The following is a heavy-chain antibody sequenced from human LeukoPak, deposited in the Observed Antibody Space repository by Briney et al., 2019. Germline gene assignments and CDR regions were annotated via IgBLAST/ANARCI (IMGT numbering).Heavy chain of an antibody. CDR1: GYTFTSYY. CDR2: INPRDGST. CDR3: AREIVTRNSAMVESWYFDL. Sequence: GASVKVSCKASGYTFTSYYLHWVRQAPGQGLEWMGIINPRDGSTIYAQKFQGRVTMTRDMSTSTVYMELSSLRSEDTAVYYCAREIVTRNSAMVESWYFDLWGRGTLVTVSS. D-gene: IGHD5-18*01. V-gene: IGHV1-46*01. J-gene: IGHJ2*01.